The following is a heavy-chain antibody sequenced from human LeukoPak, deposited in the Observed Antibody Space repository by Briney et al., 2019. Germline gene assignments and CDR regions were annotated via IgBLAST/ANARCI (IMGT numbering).Heavy chain of an antibody. J-gene: IGHJ4*02. CDR1: GYTFTGYY. V-gene: IGHV1-2*02. Sequence: ASVKVSCNASGYTFTGYYMHWVRQAPGQGLEWMGWINPNSGGTNYTQKFQGRVTMTRDTSISTAYMEPSRLRSDDTAVYYCARWLGYSSSPDLDYWGQGTLVTVSS. CDR3: ARWLGYSSSPDLDY. CDR2: INPNSGGT. D-gene: IGHD6-6*01.